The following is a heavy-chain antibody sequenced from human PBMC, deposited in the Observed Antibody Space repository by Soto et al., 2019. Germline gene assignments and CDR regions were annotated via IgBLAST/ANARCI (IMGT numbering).Heavy chain of an antibody. V-gene: IGHV4-31*03. J-gene: IGHJ4*02. CDR2: IYYSGST. Sequence: QVQLQESGPGLVKPSQTLSRTCTVSGGSISSSGYYWSWIRQHPGKGLEWIGYIYYSGSTYYNPSLKSRVTLSVDTSKNQFALKLSSVTAADTAVYYCARDSSSGSSPLGFWGQGTLVTVSS. CDR3: ARDSSSGSSPLGF. CDR1: GGSISSSGYY. D-gene: IGHD2-15*01.